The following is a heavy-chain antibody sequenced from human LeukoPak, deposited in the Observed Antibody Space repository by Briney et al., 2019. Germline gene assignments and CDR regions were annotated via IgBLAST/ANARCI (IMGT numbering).Heavy chain of an antibody. CDR1: GYSFTSYW. J-gene: IGHJ4*02. CDR2: IYPGDSDT. CDR3: AKLPGIAAAGIGIDY. Sequence: GESLKISCKGSGYSFTSYWIGWVRQMPGKGLEWMGIIYPGDSDTRYSPSFQGQVTISADKSISTAYLQWSSLKASDTAMYYCAKLPGIAAAGIGIDYWGQGTLVTVSS. V-gene: IGHV5-51*01. D-gene: IGHD6-13*01.